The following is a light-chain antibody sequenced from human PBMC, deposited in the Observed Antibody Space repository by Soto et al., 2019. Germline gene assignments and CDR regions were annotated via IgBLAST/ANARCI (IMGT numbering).Light chain of an antibody. J-gene: IGKJ2*01. V-gene: IGKV1-33*01. Sequence: DIPMTQSPSSLSASVGDRVTITCQASQDISNYLNWYQQKPGKAPKLLIYDASNLETGDTSRFSGSGSGTDFTFTISSQQPEDIGTYYCQEYDNLLRTFGQGTQLEI. CDR3: QEYDNLLRT. CDR1: QDISNY. CDR2: DAS.